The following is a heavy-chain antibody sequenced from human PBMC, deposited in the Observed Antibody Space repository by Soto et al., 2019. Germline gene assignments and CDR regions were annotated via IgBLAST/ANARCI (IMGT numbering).Heavy chain of an antibody. Sequence: ASVKVSCKASGYTFTSYGISWVRRAPGQGLEWMGWISAYNGNTNYAQKLQGRVTMTTDTSTSTAYMELRSLRSDDTAVYYCARDALIAAAGYYYYYMDVWGKGTTVTVSS. CDR3: ARDALIAAAGYYYYYMDV. J-gene: IGHJ6*03. CDR1: GYTFTSYG. V-gene: IGHV1-18*01. D-gene: IGHD6-13*01. CDR2: ISAYNGNT.